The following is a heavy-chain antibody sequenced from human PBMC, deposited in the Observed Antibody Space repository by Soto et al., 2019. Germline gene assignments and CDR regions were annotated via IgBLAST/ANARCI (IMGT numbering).Heavy chain of an antibody. D-gene: IGHD6-13*01. CDR2: IIPIFGTA. V-gene: IGHV1-69*13. Sequence: SVKVSCKASGGTFSSYAISWVRQAPGQGFEWMGGIIPIFGTANYAQKFQGRVTITADESTSTAYMELSSLRSEDTAVYYCARALVGRLYYYYYGMDVWVQGTPVTVPS. CDR1: GGTFSSYA. CDR3: ARALVGRLYYYYYGMDV. J-gene: IGHJ6*02.